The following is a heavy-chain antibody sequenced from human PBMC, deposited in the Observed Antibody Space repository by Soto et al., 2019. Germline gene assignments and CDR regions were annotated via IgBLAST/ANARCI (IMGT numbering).Heavy chain of an antibody. D-gene: IGHD2-15*01. Sequence: QVQLVQSGAEVKKPGASVKVSCKASGYTFTSYDINWVRQATGQGLEWMGWMNPNSGNTDYAQKFQGRVTMTRNTSISTAYMELSSLRSEDTAVYYCARGRDIVVVVAATDDAFDIWGQGTMVTVSS. CDR1: GYTFTSYD. CDR3: ARGRDIVVVVAATDDAFDI. V-gene: IGHV1-8*01. J-gene: IGHJ3*02. CDR2: MNPNSGNT.